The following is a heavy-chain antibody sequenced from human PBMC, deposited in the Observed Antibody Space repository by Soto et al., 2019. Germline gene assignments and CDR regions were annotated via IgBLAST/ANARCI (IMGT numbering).Heavy chain of an antibody. CDR1: GYPVTAYY. D-gene: IGHD3-3*01. CDR3: ARGGGVGVAGSAAFDM. Sequence: QLHLVQSGAVVKKPGASVTVSCSASGYPVTAYYMHWVRQAPGRGLEWMGGINPATGAAKYTQTLQGRVTMTRDTSTRTVFMELSGLRSEDTAVFYWARGGGVGVAGSAAFDMWGQGTLVTVSS. V-gene: IGHV1-2*02. CDR2: INPATGAA. J-gene: IGHJ3*02.